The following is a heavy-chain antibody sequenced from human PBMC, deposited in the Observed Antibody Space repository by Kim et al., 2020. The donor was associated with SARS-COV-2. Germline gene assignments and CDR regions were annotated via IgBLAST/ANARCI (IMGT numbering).Heavy chain of an antibody. CDR3: AREPDAEYSKSSGWFDP. V-gene: IGHV3-7*01. CDR1: GFNFRNYW. D-gene: IGHD6-6*01. CDR2: IKRDGSEK. Sequence: GGSLRLSCAASGFNFRNYWMSWVRQAPGKGLEWVANIKRDGSEKYYVDSVRGRFTISRDNAKNSLYLQMKSLTVEDTAVYFCAREPDAEYSKSSGWFDPWGQGTLVTVSS. J-gene: IGHJ5*02.